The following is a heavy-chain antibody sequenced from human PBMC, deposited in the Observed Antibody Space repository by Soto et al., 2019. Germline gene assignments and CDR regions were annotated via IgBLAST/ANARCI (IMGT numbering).Heavy chain of an antibody. Sequence: LRLSCTASGFTFDDFAMHWVRQVPGKGLEWVSGINWNTVNIAYADSVKGRFTISRDNGKNSLYLQMNSLKTEDTALYYCARGSHSDYGDYGYFEFWGQGALVTVSS. J-gene: IGHJ4*02. CDR3: ARGSHSDYGDYGYFEF. D-gene: IGHD4-17*01. CDR2: INWNTVNI. V-gene: IGHV3-9*01. CDR1: GFTFDDFA.